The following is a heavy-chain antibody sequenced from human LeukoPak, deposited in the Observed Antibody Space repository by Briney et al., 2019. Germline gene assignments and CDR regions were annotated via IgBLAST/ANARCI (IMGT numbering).Heavy chain of an antibody. CDR3: ARSPGGDAAGTGLDY. J-gene: IGHJ4*02. V-gene: IGHV3-7*03. CDR2: IKEDGSRK. CDR1: GFTFSNSW. Sequence: GGSLRLSCAASGFTFSNSWMTWVRQSPGKGLEWVANIKEDGSRKNYVDSVKGRFTISRDNAKNSLYLQMNSLRAEDTAVYYCARSPGGDAAGTGLDYWGQGTLVTVSS. D-gene: IGHD6-13*01.